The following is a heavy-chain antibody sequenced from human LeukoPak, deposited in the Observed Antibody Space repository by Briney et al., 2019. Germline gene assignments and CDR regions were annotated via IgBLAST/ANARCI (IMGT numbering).Heavy chain of an antibody. CDR2: IYAAGNT. CDR1: GFTVSSNY. D-gene: IGHD2/OR15-2a*01. Sequence: GGSLRLSCAASGFTVSSNYVCWVRQGPGKGLEWVSVIYAAGNTYYADSVKGRFTISRDNSKNTLYLQMSSLRAEDTAVYYCARSIQYRFDPWGQGTLVTVSS. V-gene: IGHV3-66*01. J-gene: IGHJ5*02. CDR3: ARSIQYRFDP.